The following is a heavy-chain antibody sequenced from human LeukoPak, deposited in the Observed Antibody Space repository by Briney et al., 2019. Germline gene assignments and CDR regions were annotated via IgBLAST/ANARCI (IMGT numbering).Heavy chain of an antibody. CDR3: ARERNVLLWFGELLKFDY. J-gene: IGHJ4*02. D-gene: IGHD3-10*01. CDR2: IYYTGST. V-gene: IGHV4-39*07. CDR1: GVSISSNYY. Sequence: SETLSLTCTVSGVSISSNYYWGWIRQPPGKGLEWIVSIYYTGSTYYNPSLKSRVTISVDTSKNQFSLKLSSVTAADTAVYYCARERNVLLWFGELLKFDYWGQGTLVTVSS.